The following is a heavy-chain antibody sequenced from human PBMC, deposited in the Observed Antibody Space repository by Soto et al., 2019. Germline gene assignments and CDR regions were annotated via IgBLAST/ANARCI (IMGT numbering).Heavy chain of an antibody. CDR3: GREGNLGRWIQPLDS. V-gene: IGHV4-31*03. CDR1: GGSISSGGYY. Sequence: LSLTCTVSGGSISSGGYYWSWIRQHPGKGLEWIGYIYYSGSTYYNPSLKSRVTISVDTSKNQFSLKLSSVTAADTAVFYCGREGNLGRWIQPLDSWGQETLVTVSS. J-gene: IGHJ4*02. CDR2: IYYSGST. D-gene: IGHD2-2*03.